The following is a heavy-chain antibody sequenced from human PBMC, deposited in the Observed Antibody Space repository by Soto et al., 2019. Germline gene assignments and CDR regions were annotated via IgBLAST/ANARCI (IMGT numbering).Heavy chain of an antibody. J-gene: IGHJ4*02. CDR2: LSDSGDSI. CDR1: GFTFSSHA. CDR3: AKVSSSWYAGFFDL. V-gene: IGHV3-23*01. D-gene: IGHD6-13*01. Sequence: EVQLLESGGGLVQPGRSLRLSCTGSGFTFSSHAMTWDRQAPGKGLEWVSGLSDSGDSIYYADSVKGRFTIYRDNSMNTLYLQMNTLRVEDTALYYCAKVSSSWYAGFFDLWGQGTLVTVSS.